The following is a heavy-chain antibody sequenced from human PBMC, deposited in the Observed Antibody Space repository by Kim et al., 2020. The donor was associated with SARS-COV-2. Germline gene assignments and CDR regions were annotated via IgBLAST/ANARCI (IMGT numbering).Heavy chain of an antibody. J-gene: IGHJ6*02. CDR1: GFTFSDYY. Sequence: GGSLRLSCAASGFTFSDYYMSWIRQAPGKGLEWVSYISSSGSTIYYADSVKGRFTISRDNAKNSLYLQMNSLRAEDTAVYYCASLYGSGSYYGGPYYYGMDVWGRGTTVTVSS. CDR2: ISSSGSTI. D-gene: IGHD3-10*01. CDR3: ASLYGSGSYYGGPYYYGMDV. V-gene: IGHV3-11*01.